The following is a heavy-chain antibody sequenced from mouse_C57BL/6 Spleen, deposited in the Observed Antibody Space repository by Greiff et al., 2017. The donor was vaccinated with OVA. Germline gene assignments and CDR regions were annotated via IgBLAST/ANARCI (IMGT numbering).Heavy chain of an antibody. V-gene: IGHV5-17*01. D-gene: IGHD1-1*02. Sequence: EVQLVESGGGLVKPGGSLKLSCAASGFTFSDYGMHWVRQAPEKGLEWVAYISRGSSTIYYADTVKGRFTISRDNAKNTLFLQMTSLRSEDTAMDYCAGANGGSYYYAMDYWGQGTSVTVSS. CDR2: ISRGSSTI. J-gene: IGHJ4*01. CDR3: AGANGGSYYYAMDY. CDR1: GFTFSDYG.